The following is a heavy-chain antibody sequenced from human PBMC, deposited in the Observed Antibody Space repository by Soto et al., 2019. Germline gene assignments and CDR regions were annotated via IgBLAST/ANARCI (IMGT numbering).Heavy chain of an antibody. CDR2: IYPGDSDT. CDR1: GYSFTSYW. CDR3: ARLSEYYYDSSGYYGDI. D-gene: IGHD3-22*01. Sequence: GESLKISCKGSGYSFTSYWIGWVRQMPGKGLEWMGIIYPGDSDTRYSPSFQGQVTISADKSISTAYQQWSSLKASDTAMYYCARLSEYYYDSSGYYGDIWGQGTMVTVSS. J-gene: IGHJ3*02. V-gene: IGHV5-51*01.